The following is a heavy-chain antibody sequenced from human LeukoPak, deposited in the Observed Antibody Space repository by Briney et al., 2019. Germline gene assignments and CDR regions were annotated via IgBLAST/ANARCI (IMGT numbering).Heavy chain of an antibody. CDR1: GFTFSSYS. Sequence: GGSLRLSCAASGFTFSSYSMNWVRQAPGKGLEGVSSISSSSSYIYYADSVKGRFTISRDNAKNSLYLQMNSLRAEDTAVYYCARASAADCSSTSCYVGDFDYWGQGTLVTVSS. D-gene: IGHD2-2*01. V-gene: IGHV3-21*01. CDR2: ISSSSSYI. J-gene: IGHJ4*02. CDR3: ARASAADCSSTSCYVGDFDY.